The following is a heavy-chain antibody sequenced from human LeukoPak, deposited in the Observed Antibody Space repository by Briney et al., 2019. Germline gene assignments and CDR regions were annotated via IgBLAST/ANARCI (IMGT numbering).Heavy chain of an antibody. Sequence: GGSLRLSCAASGFTFSSYWMSWVRQAPGKGLEWVANIKQDGSEKYYVDSVKGRFTISRDNAKNSLYLQMNSLRAEDAAVYYCAREVLYGSGSYNDYWGQGTLVTVSS. CDR2: IKQDGSEK. CDR1: GFTFSSYW. J-gene: IGHJ4*02. V-gene: IGHV3-7*01. D-gene: IGHD3-10*01. CDR3: AREVLYGSGSYNDY.